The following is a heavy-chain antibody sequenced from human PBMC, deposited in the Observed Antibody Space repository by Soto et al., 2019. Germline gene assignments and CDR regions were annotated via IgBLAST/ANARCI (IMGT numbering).Heavy chain of an antibody. CDR3: AKRTLQNEYDYYMDV. J-gene: IGHJ6*03. V-gene: IGHV3-23*01. Sequence: GGSLRLSCAASGFSFSSYWMHWVRQAPGTGLEWVSAISGGGGRTYYADSVKGRFTISRDNSKNTLYLQMNSLGAEDTAVYYCAKRTLQNEYDYYMDVWGKGTTVTVSS. CDR1: GFSFSSYW. CDR2: ISGGGGRT.